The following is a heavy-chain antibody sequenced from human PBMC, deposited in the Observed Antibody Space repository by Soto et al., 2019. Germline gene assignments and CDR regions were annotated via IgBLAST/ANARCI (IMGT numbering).Heavy chain of an antibody. Sequence: QVQLVQSGAEVKKPGSSVKVSCKASGGIFSTYAISWLRQAPGQGLEWMGGIIPIFGTPNYAQRFQGRDTITADKATSTAYMELSRLRSEDTAAYYGARDRDLYGSGNYYNRIDFWGQGTLVTVSS. CDR2: IIPIFGTP. CDR3: ARDRDLYGSGNYYNRIDF. J-gene: IGHJ4*02. CDR1: GGIFSTYA. D-gene: IGHD3-10*01. V-gene: IGHV1-69*06.